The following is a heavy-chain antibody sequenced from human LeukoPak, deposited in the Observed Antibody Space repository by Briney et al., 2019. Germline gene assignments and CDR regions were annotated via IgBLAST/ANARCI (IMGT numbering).Heavy chain of an antibody. J-gene: IGHJ6*03. Sequence: SAKVSCKASGGTFSSYAISWVRQAPGQGLEWMGGIIPIFGTANYAQKFQGRVTITADESTSTAYMELSSLRSEDTAVYYCARGECRDGYNCGYYYYYMDVWGKGTTVTVSS. CDR2: IIPIFGTA. V-gene: IGHV1-69*13. CDR1: GGTFSSYA. CDR3: ARGECRDGYNCGYYYYYMDV. D-gene: IGHD5-24*01.